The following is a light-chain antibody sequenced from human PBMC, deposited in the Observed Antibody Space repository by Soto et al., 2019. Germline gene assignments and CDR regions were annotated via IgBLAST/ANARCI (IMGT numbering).Light chain of an antibody. CDR3: QSYDSSLRGRV. CDR2: GDS. J-gene: IGLJ1*01. Sequence: QSALTQPPSVSGAPGQRVTISCTGSSSNIGAGYDVHWYQQLPGTAPKLLIYGDSNRPSGVPDRFSGSKSGTSASLAITGLQAEDEADYYCQSYDSSLRGRVFGTGTKVTVL. CDR1: SSNIGAGYD. V-gene: IGLV1-40*01.